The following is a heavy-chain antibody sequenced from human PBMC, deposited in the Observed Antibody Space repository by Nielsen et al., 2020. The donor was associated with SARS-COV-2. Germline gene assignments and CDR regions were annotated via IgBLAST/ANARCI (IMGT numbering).Heavy chain of an antibody. Sequence: WVRQAPGQRLEWMGWINAGNGNTKYSQKFQGRVTITRDTSASTAYMELSSLRSEDTAVYYCARDLVYEGIAADYYYYGMDVWGQGTTVTVSS. J-gene: IGHJ6*02. V-gene: IGHV1-3*01. CDR2: INAGNGNT. CDR3: ARDLVYEGIAADYYYYGMDV. D-gene: IGHD6-13*01.